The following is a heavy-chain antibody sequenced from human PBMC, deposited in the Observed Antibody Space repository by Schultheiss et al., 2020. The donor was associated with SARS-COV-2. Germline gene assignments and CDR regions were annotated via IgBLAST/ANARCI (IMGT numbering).Heavy chain of an antibody. CDR2: INHSGST. Sequence: SQTLSLTCAVYGGSFSGYYWSWIRQPPGKGLEWIGKINHSGSTNYNPSLKSRVTISVDKSKNQFSLKLSSVTAADTAVYYCARYTAQTASFDYWGQGTLVTVSS. D-gene: IGHD2-21*02. CDR3: ARYTAQTASFDY. J-gene: IGHJ4*02. V-gene: IGHV4-34*01. CDR1: GGSFSGYY.